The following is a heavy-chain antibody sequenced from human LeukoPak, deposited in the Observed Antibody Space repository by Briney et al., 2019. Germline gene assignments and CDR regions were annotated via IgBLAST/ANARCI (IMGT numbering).Heavy chain of an antibody. CDR1: GYTFTSYY. Sequence: ASVKVSCKASGYTFTSYYMHWVRQAPGQGLEWMGIINPSGGSTSYAQKFQGRVTMTRDTSTSTVYMELSSLRSEDTAVYYCAREPPYCSSTGCYYYYGMDVWGQGTTVTVSS. CDR2: INPSGGST. CDR3: AREPPYCSSTGCYYYYGMDV. D-gene: IGHD2-2*01. V-gene: IGHV1-46*01. J-gene: IGHJ6*02.